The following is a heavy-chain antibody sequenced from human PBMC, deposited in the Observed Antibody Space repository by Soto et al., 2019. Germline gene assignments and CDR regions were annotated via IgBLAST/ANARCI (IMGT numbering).Heavy chain of an antibody. CDR2: ISDDGVSK. D-gene: IGHD3-10*01. Sequence: PGGSLRLSCAASGFTFRNYGIHWVRQAPGKGLEWVAVISDDGVSKYYADSVQGRFTISRDNSESAVFLQMNSLRPDDTALYFCARAYYFGSGTSYTLYYWGQGTQVTVSS. J-gene: IGHJ4*02. CDR1: GFTFRNYG. CDR3: ARAYYFGSGTSYTLYY. V-gene: IGHV3-30*03.